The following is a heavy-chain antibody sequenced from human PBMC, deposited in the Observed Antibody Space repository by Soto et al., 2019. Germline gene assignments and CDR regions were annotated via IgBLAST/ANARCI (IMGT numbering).Heavy chain of an antibody. D-gene: IGHD3-3*01. CDR3: ARSRRTNKRFLEWHDAFDI. J-gene: IGHJ3*02. V-gene: IGHV1-69*02. Sequence: ASVKVSCKASGGTFSSYTISWVRQAPGQGLEWMGRIIPILGIANYAQKFQGRVTITADKSTSTAYMELSSLRSEDTAVYYCARSRRTNKRFLEWHDAFDIWGQGTMVTVSS. CDR2: IIPILGIA. CDR1: GGTFSSYT.